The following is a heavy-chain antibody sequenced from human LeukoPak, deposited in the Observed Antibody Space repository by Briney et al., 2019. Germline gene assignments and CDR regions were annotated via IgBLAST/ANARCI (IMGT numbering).Heavy chain of an antibody. J-gene: IGHJ4*02. CDR3: ERKFCSDYYHY. Sequence: SETLSLTRSVSGASTVRGSHYCGWIRQPPGKGLEWIGSIYYSGSSHYNPSLKSRVTISVDTSKNHFSLRLTSVTHADTAVNSCERKFCSDYYHYWGQGTLVTVSS. CDR1: GASTVRGSHY. V-gene: IGHV4-39*01. CDR2: IYYSGSS. D-gene: IGHD4-17*01.